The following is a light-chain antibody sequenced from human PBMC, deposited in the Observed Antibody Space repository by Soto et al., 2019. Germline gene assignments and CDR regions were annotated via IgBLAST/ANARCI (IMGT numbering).Light chain of an antibody. J-gene: IGLJ2*01. CDR2: DVS. Sequence: QSVLTQPASVSGSPGQSITISCTGTSSDVGGHDFVSWYQQRPDKAPKLLIYDVSKRPSGASNRFSGSKSGNTASLTISGLQAEDEGDYYCSSYTTTTTPVIFGGGTKLTVL. CDR3: SSYTTTTTPVI. V-gene: IGLV2-14*03. CDR1: SSDVGGHDF.